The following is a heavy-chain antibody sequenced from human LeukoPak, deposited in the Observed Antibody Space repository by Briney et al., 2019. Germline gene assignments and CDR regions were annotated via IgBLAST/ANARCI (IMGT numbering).Heavy chain of an antibody. V-gene: IGHV4-30-2*01. CDR2: IYHSGST. D-gene: IGHD2-15*01. CDR3: ARLIVVDYYYGMDV. Sequence: SETLSLTCAVSGGSISSGGYSWSWLRQPPGTGLEWVGYIYHSGSTYYNPSLKSRVTISVDTSKNQFSLKLSSVTAADTAVYYCARLIVVDYYYGMDVWGQGTTVTVSS. J-gene: IGHJ6*02. CDR1: GGSISSGGYS.